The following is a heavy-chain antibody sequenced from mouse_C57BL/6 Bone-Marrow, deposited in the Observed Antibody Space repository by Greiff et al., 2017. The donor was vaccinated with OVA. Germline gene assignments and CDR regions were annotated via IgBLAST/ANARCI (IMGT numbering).Heavy chain of an antibody. J-gene: IGHJ3*01. CDR1: GYTFTDYY. CDR3: ARSGYYYGSSPFAY. D-gene: IGHD1-1*01. V-gene: IGHV1-19*01. CDR2: INPYNGGT. Sequence: VHVKQSGPVLVKPGASVKMSCKASGYTFTDYYMNWVKQSHGKSLEWIGVINPYNGGTSYNQKFKGKATLTVDKSSSTAYMELNSRTSEDSAVYYCARSGYYYGSSPFAYWVQGTLVTVSA.